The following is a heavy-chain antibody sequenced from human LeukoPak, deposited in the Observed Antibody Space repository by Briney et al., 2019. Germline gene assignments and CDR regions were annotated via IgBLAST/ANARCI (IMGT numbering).Heavy chain of an antibody. CDR3: ARGIWYQPLLYGVRGFYYFDY. V-gene: IGHV4-59*01. Sequence: SETLSLTCTVSGGSISSYYWSWIRQPPGKGLEWIGYIYYSGSTNYNPSLKSRVTISVDTSKNQFSLKLSSVTAADTAVYYCARGIWYQPLLYGVRGFYYFDYWGQGTLVTVSS. D-gene: IGHD2-2*02. J-gene: IGHJ4*02. CDR2: IYYSGST. CDR1: GGSISSYY.